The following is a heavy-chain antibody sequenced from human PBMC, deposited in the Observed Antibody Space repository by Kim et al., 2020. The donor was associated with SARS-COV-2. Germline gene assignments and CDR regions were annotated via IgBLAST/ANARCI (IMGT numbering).Heavy chain of an antibody. J-gene: IGHJ4*02. CDR3: AREAGYGEVDY. CDR2: I. Sequence: IYYADSVKGRFTISRDNAKNSLYLQMNSLRAEDTAVYYCAREAGYGEVDYWGQGTLVTVSS. D-gene: IGHD4-17*01. V-gene: IGHV3-11*01.